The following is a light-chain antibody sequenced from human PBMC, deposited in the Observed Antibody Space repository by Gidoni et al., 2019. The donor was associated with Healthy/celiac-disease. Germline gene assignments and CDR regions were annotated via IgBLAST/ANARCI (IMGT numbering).Light chain of an antibody. J-gene: IGKJ1*01. CDR1: QSVSSSY. CDR3: KQYGSSPRT. CDR2: GAS. Sequence: EIVLTPSPGTLSLSPGERATLSCRASQSVSSSYLAWYQQKPGQAPRLLIYGASSRATGIPDRFSGSGYGTDFTLTISRLEPEDFAVYYCKQYGSSPRTFGQGTKVEIK. V-gene: IGKV3-20*01.